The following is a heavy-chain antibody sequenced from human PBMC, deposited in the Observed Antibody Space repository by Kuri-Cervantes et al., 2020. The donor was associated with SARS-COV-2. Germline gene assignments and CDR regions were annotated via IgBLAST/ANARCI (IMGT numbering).Heavy chain of an antibody. CDR2: ISSNGGST. CDR3: ARDIWGSH. V-gene: IGHV3-64*04. D-gene: IGHD3-16*01. Sequence: GESLKISCSASGFTFNSYAMHWVRQAPGKGLEYVSAISSNGGSTYYADSVKGRFTISRDNSKNTPYLQMNSLRAEDTAVYYCARDIWGSHWGQGTLVTVSS. J-gene: IGHJ4*02. CDR1: GFTFNSYA.